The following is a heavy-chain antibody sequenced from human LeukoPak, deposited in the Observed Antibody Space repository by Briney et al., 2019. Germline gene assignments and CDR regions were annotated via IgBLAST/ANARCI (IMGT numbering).Heavy chain of an antibody. V-gene: IGHV3-20*04. D-gene: IGHD4-17*01. CDR1: GFTFDDYG. Sequence: GGSLRLSCAASGFTFDDYGMSWVRQTPGKGLEGVCGINWNGGSTGYADAVRGRFTISRDNAKNSLYLQMNSLRAEDTALYYCARGDYGDGGWRFDYYYYMDVWGKGTTVTVSS. J-gene: IGHJ6*03. CDR3: ARGDYGDGGWRFDYYYYMDV. CDR2: INWNGGST.